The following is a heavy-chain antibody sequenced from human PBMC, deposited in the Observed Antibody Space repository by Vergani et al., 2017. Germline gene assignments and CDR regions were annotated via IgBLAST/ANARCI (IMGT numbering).Heavy chain of an antibody. Sequence: VQLVESGGGLVPPGRSLRLSCVVSGFALNRHAMYWVRQAPGKGLEWVVGISFDGTNEYYPDLVKGRFTISRDIAKNTLYLQVRSLRLEDTGVYHCVGDRGLCAGGRCYTEAWDYWGQGTPVTVSS. CDR1: GFALNRHA. J-gene: IGHJ4*02. CDR2: ISFDGTNE. D-gene: IGHD2-2*02. V-gene: IGHV3-30-3*01. CDR3: VGDRGLCAGGRCYTEAWDY.